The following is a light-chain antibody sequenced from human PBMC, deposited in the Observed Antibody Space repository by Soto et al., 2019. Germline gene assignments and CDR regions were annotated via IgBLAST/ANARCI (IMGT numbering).Light chain of an antibody. CDR3: SSFVGSNIFV. J-gene: IGLJ1*01. V-gene: IGLV2-8*01. Sequence: QSVLAQPPSASWSPGQPVTISCTGTRSDVGRYNYVSWYQLHPGKVPKLLIYEVTKRPSGIPDRFSGSKSGNTASLTVSGLQAEDEADYYCSSFVGSNIFVFGSGTKVTVL. CDR1: RSDVGRYNY. CDR2: EVT.